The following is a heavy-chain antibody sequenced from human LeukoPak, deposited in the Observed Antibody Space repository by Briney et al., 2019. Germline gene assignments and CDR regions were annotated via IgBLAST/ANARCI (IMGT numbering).Heavy chain of an antibody. CDR3: AREGFLMEYQLLFDY. V-gene: IGHV1-2*02. CDR1: GYTFTGYY. J-gene: IGHJ4*02. D-gene: IGHD2-2*01. Sequence: AASVKVSCKASGYTFTGYYMHWVRQAPGQGLEWMGWINPNSGGTNYAQKFQGRVTMTRDTSISTAYMELSRLRSDDTAVYYCAREGFLMEYQLLFDYWGQGTLVTVSS. CDR2: INPNSGGT.